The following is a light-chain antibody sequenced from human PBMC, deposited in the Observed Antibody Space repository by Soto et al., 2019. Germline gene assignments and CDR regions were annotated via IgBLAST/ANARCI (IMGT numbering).Light chain of an antibody. CDR3: QSYDSSVSKVV. V-gene: IGLV1-40*01. J-gene: IGLJ2*01. CDR2: GNS. CDR1: SSNIGAGYD. Sequence: QSVLTQPPSVSGAPGQRVTISCTGSSSNIGAGYDVHWYQQLPGTAPKLLIYGNSNRPSGVPDRFSGSKSGTSASLAITGRQAEDEADYYCQSYDSSVSKVVFGGGTKVTVL.